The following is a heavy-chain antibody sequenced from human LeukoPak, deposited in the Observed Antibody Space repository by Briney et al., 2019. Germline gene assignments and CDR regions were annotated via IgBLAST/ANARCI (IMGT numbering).Heavy chain of an antibody. J-gene: IGHJ4*02. D-gene: IGHD3-10*01. Sequence: ASVKVSYKTLGYTFTDYYMHWVRQAPGQGLEWMGWINGNSGDTKYAQKFQGRVTMTRDTSISTAYMELSRLRSDDTAVYYCATLPYYYGSGSDYWGQGTLVTVSS. CDR2: INGNSGDT. V-gene: IGHV1-2*02. CDR1: GYTFTDYY. CDR3: ATLPYYYGSGSDY.